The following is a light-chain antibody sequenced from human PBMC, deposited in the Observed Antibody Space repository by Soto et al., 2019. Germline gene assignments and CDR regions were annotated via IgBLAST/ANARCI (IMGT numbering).Light chain of an antibody. Sequence: QSVLTQPPSVSGSPGQSVTISCTGTSSDVGSYIRVSWYQQPPGTAPKLMIYEVSNRPSGVPDRFSGSKSGNTASLTISGLQAEDEADYYCSLYTSSSTFEVFGGGTKLTVL. V-gene: IGLV2-18*01. J-gene: IGLJ2*01. CDR2: EVS. CDR3: SLYTSSSTFEV. CDR1: SSDVGSYIR.